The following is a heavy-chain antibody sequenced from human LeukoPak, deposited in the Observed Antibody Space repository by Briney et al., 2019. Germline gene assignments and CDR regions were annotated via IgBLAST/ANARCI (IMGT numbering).Heavy chain of an antibody. CDR3: ARRPYYDFWSGPYYYYYMDV. CDR1: GGSISSSSYY. V-gene: IGHV4-39*01. J-gene: IGHJ6*03. D-gene: IGHD3-3*01. CDR2: IYYSGST. Sequence: SETLSLTCTVSGGSISSSSYYWGWIRQPPGKGLEWIGSIYYSGSTYYNPSLKSRVTISVDTSKNQFSLKLSSVTAADTAVYYCARRPYYDFWSGPYYYYYMDVWGKGTTVTVSS.